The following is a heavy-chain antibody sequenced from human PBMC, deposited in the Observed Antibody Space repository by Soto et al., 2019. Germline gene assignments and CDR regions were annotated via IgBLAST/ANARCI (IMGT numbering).Heavy chain of an antibody. V-gene: IGHV1-69*13. CDR2: IIPIFGTA. CDR3: AREGSGAIQLWLHDYYYYYGMDV. CDR1: GGTFSSYA. Sequence: GASVKVSCKASGGTFSSYAISWVRQAPGQGLEWMGGIIPIFGTANYAQKFQGRVTITADESTSTAYMELSSLRSEDTAVYYCAREGSGAIQLWLHDYYYYYGMDVWGQGTTVTSP. D-gene: IGHD5-18*01. J-gene: IGHJ6*02.